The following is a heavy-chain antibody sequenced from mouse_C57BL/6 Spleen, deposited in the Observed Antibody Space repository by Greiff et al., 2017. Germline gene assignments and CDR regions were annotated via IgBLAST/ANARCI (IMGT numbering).Heavy chain of an antibody. CDR2: ISSGGSYT. CDR1: GFTFSSYG. CDR3: ARHWDYDEERYYFDY. J-gene: IGHJ2*01. D-gene: IGHD2-4*01. V-gene: IGHV5-6*01. Sequence: EVQGVESGGDLVKPGGSLKLSCAASGFTFSSYGMSWVRQTPDKRLEWVATISSGGSYTYYPDSVKGRFTISRDNAKNTLYLQMSSLKSEDTAMYYCARHWDYDEERYYFDYWGQGTTLTVSS.